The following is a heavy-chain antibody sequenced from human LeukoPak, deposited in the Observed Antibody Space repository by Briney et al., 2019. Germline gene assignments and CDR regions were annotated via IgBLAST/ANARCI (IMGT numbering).Heavy chain of an antibody. Sequence: ASVKVSCKASGYTFTGYYMHWVRQAPGQGLEWMGWINPNSGGTNYAQKFQGRVTMTRDTSISTAYMELSSLRSEDTAVYYCARDTGDIPAAFDIWGQGTMVTVSS. CDR1: GYTFTGYY. V-gene: IGHV1-2*02. CDR3: ARDTGDIPAAFDI. D-gene: IGHD3-9*01. CDR2: INPNSGGT. J-gene: IGHJ3*02.